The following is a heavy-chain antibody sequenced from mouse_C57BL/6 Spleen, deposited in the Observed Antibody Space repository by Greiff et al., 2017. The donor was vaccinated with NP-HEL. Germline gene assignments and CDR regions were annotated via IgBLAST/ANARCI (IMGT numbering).Heavy chain of an antibody. CDR2: ISDGGSYT. J-gene: IGHJ4*01. V-gene: IGHV5-4*01. D-gene: IGHD2-5*01. Sequence: EVKVVESGGGLVKPGGSLKLSCAASGFTFSSYAMSWVRQTPEKRLEWVATISDGGSYTYYPDNVKGRFTISRDNAKNNLYLQMSHLKSEDTAMYYCAREDSNYVSAMDYWGQGTSVTVSS. CDR3: AREDSNYVSAMDY. CDR1: GFTFSSYA.